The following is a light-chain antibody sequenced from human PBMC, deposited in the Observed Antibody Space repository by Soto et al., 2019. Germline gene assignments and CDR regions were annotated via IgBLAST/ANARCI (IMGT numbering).Light chain of an antibody. CDR3: MQALQTPPWT. J-gene: IGKJ1*01. Sequence: DIVMTQSPLSLPVTPGEPASISCRSSQSLLHSNGYNSLDWYLQKPGQSPQLLIYLGSNRASGVPDRFSGSGSGTDFTLKISRVEAEDVGVYYCMQALQTPPWTFGQGTKVDI. CDR1: QSLLHSNGYNS. V-gene: IGKV2-28*01. CDR2: LGS.